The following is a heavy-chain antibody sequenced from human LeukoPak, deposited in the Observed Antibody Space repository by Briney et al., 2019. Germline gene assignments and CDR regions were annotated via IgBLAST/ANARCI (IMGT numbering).Heavy chain of an antibody. CDR2: IYYSGST. Sequence: PSQTLSLTCTVSGGSISSGGYYWSWIRQHPGKGLELIGYIYYSGSTYYNPSLKSRVTISVDTSKNQFSLKLSSVTAADTAVYYCARGYHYDLTLGYMDVWGKGTTVTVSS. V-gene: IGHV4-31*03. J-gene: IGHJ6*03. CDR3: ARGYHYDLTLGYMDV. D-gene: IGHD3-16*01. CDR1: GGSISSGGYY.